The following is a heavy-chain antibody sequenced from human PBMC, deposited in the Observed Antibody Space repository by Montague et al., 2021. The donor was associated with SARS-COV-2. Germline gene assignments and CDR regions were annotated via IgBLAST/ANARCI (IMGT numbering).Heavy chain of an antibody. CDR2: IYRSGXP. CDR3: ARGVDTGVVTVTGGFDS. D-gene: IGHD5-18*01. J-gene: IGHJ4*02. V-gene: IGHV4-61*02. CDR1: GGSISRGYYY. Sequence: TLSLTCTVSGGSISRGYYYWSWIRLPAGKGLEWLGRIYRSGXPXYXXXXEXRVVLSVDTSRNQFSMKMTSVAAADTAMYYCARGVDTGVVTVTGGFDSWGQGTLVTVSS.